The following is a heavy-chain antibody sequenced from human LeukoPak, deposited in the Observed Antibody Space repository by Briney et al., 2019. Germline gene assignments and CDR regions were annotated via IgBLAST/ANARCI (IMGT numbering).Heavy chain of an antibody. CDR1: GFTFSSYW. Sequence: GGSLRLSCAASGFTFSSYWMHWVRQAPGKGLVWVSRINSDGSSTSYADSVKGRFTISRDNAKNTLYLQMNSLRAEDTAVYYCARVMSRSAAGFYYYYYMDVWGKGTTVTISS. J-gene: IGHJ6*03. V-gene: IGHV3-74*01. D-gene: IGHD6-13*01. CDR3: ARVMSRSAAGFYYYYYMDV. CDR2: INSDGSST.